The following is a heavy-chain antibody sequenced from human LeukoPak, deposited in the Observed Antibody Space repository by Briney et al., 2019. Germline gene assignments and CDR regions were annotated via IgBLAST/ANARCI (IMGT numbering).Heavy chain of an antibody. CDR2: ISGSGGST. Sequence: RSGGSLRLSCAASGFTFSSYAMSWVRQAPGKGLEWVSGISGSGGSTYYADSVKGRFTISRDNSKNTLYLQMNSLRAEDTAVYYCATMVRGVLWGQGTLVTVSS. V-gene: IGHV3-23*01. CDR1: GFTFSSYA. CDR3: ATMVRGVL. D-gene: IGHD3-10*01. J-gene: IGHJ4*02.